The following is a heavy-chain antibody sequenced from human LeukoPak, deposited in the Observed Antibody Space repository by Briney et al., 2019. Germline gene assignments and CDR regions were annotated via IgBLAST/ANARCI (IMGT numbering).Heavy chain of an antibody. Sequence: GGSLRLSCAASGFTFSSYAMHWVRQAPGKGLEWVAVISYDGSNKYYADSVKGRFTISRDNSKNTLYLQMNSLRAEDTAVYYCARDQLVGWFWTNYYYYGMDVWGQGTTVTVSS. J-gene: IGHJ6*02. V-gene: IGHV3-30*04. CDR1: GFTFSSYA. D-gene: IGHD1-26*01. CDR2: ISYDGSNK. CDR3: ARDQLVGWFWTNYYYYGMDV.